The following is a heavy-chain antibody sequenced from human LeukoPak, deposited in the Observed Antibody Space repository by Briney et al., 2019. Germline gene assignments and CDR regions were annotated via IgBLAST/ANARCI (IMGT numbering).Heavy chain of an antibody. Sequence: SETLSLTCAVYGGSFSGYYWSWIRQPPGKGLEWIGYIYYSGSTNYNPSLKSRVTISVDTSKNQFSLKLSSVTAADTAVYYCASAPYYYYGMDVWGQGTTVTVSS. CDR1: GGSFSGYY. J-gene: IGHJ6*02. CDR2: IYYSGST. V-gene: IGHV4-59*01. CDR3: ASAPYYYYGMDV.